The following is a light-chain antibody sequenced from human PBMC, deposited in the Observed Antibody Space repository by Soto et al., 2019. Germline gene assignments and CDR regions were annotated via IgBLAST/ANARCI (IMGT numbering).Light chain of an antibody. CDR3: QQYDNLPSFT. Sequence: DIQMTQSPSSLSASVGDRVTITCQASQDISNYLNWYQQKPGKAPKLLIYDASNLETGVPSRFSGSGSGTDFTFTISSLQVEDIATYYCQQYDNLPSFTFGPGTKVDIK. J-gene: IGKJ3*01. CDR1: QDISNY. CDR2: DAS. V-gene: IGKV1-33*01.